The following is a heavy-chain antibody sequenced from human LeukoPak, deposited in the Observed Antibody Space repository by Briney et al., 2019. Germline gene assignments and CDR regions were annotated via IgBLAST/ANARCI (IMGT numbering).Heavy chain of an antibody. CDR2: IYYSGST. D-gene: IGHD3-3*01. V-gene: IGHV4-59*08. J-gene: IGHJ4*02. CDR1: GGSISSYY. CDR3: ARQSPVDFWSGWYFDY. Sequence: SETLSLTCTVSGGSISSYYWSWIRQPPGKGLEWIGYIYYSGSTNYSPSLKSRVTISVDTSKNQFSLKLSSVTAADTAVYYCARQSPVDFWSGWYFDYWGQGTLVTVSS.